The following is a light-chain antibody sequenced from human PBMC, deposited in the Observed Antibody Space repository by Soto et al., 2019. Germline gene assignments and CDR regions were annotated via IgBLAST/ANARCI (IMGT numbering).Light chain of an antibody. J-gene: IGLJ2*01. V-gene: IGLV3-9*01. Sequence: SYELTQPLSVSVALGQTARITCGGNNIGSKNVHWYQQKPGQAPVLVIYRDSNQPSGIPERFSGSNSGNTATLTISRAQAGDEADYYCQVWDSSTVGVVFGGGTKLTVL. CDR3: QVWDSSTVGVV. CDR1: NIGSKN. CDR2: RDS.